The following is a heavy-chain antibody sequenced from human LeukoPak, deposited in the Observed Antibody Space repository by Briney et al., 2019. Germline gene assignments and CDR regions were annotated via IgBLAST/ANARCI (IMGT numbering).Heavy chain of an antibody. V-gene: IGHV4-39*01. CDR2: IDDSGST. CDR3: ARHSTTYYYDSSVP. J-gene: IGHJ5*02. CDR1: GGSISSSSYY. Sequence: PSETLSLTCTVSGGSISSSSYYWGWIRQPPGKGLEWFGSIDDSGSTYYNSCLKRRVTISVDTSKNKFSLKLSYVTAGVSVAYYCARHSTTYYYDSSVPRGQGTLVTVSS. D-gene: IGHD3-22*01.